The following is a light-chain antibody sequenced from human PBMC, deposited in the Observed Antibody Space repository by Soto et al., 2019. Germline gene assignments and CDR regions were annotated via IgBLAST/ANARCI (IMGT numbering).Light chain of an antibody. CDR3: KRYNNWPPGT. CDR2: GAS. J-gene: IGKJ2*01. Sequence: EIVMTQSPATLSVSPGERATLSCRASQSVSSNLAWYQQKPGQAPRLLIYGASTRATGIPARFSGSGSGTEFTLTISSLQSEDFAVYYCKRYNNWPPGTFGQGTKLEIK. V-gene: IGKV3-15*01. CDR1: QSVSSN.